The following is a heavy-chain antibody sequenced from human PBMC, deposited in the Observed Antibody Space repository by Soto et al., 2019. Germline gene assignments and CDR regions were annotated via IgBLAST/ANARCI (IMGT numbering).Heavy chain of an antibody. V-gene: IGHV3-30*18. CDR1: GFTFSSYG. CDR3: GKDPKGLIYGDYEGDY. Sequence: QVQLVESGGGVVQPERSLRLSCAASGFTFSSYGMHWVRQAPGKGLEWVAVISYDGSNKYYADSVKGRFTISRDNSKNTLYLQMNSLRAEDTAVYYCGKDPKGLIYGDYEGDYWGQGTLVTVSS. CDR2: ISYDGSNK. J-gene: IGHJ4*02. D-gene: IGHD4-17*01.